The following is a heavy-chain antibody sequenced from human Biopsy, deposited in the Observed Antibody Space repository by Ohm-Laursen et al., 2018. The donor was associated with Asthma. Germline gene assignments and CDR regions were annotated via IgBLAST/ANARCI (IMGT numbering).Heavy chain of an antibody. J-gene: IGHJ5*02. CDR2: INHSGST. CDR3: ARAASTTVFWSGYSHNWFDP. CDR1: GGSFSAYY. V-gene: IGHV4-34*01. Sequence: SDTLSLTCAVYGGSFSAYYWSWIRQPPGKGLEWIAEINHSGSTNYNPSLKSRVAMSVDTSKNQLFLNLSSVTAGDTAVYYCARAASTTVFWSGYSHNWFDPWGQGTLVTVSS. D-gene: IGHD3-3*01.